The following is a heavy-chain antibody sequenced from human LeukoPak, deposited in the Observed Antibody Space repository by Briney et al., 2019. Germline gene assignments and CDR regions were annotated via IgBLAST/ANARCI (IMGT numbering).Heavy chain of an antibody. J-gene: IGHJ4*02. CDR1: GFTFSSYG. D-gene: IGHD3-22*01. CDR2: ISYDGSNK. Sequence: PGRSLRLSCAASGFTFSSYGMHWVRQAPGKGLEWVAVISYDGSNKYYADSVKGRFTISRDNSKNTLYLQMNSLRAEDTAVYYCAKDQGMIVVVSLDYWGQGTLVTVSP. CDR3: AKDQGMIVVVSLDY. V-gene: IGHV3-30*18.